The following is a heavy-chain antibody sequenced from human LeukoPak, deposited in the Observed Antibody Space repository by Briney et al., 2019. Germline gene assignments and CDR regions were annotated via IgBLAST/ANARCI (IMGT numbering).Heavy chain of an antibody. J-gene: IGHJ4*02. D-gene: IGHD3-9*01. V-gene: IGHV1-2*02. Sequence: ASVKVSCKASGYTSTGYYMHWVRQAPGQGLEWMGWINPNSGGTNYAQKFQGRVTMTRDTSISTVYMELSRLTSDDTAVLYCARRYYDALTGYYPFDHWGQGTLVTVSS. CDR1: GYTSTGYY. CDR3: ARRYYDALTGYYPFDH. CDR2: INPNSGGT.